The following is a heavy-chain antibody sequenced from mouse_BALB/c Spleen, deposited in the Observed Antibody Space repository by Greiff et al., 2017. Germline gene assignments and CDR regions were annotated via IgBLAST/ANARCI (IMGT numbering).Heavy chain of an antibody. D-gene: IGHD2-4*01. Sequence: EVQLVESGGGLVKPGGSLKLSCAASGFTFSDYYMYWVRQTPEKRLEWVATISDGGSYTYYPDSVKGRFTISRDNAKNNLYLQMSSLKSEDTAMYYCARGRVYYDYDWFAYWGQGTLVTVSA. V-gene: IGHV5-4*02. J-gene: IGHJ3*01. CDR3: ARGRVYYDYDWFAY. CDR1: GFTFSDYY. CDR2: ISDGGSYT.